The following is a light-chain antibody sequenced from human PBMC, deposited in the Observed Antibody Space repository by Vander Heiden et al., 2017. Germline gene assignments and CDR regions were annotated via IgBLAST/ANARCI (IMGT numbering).Light chain of an antibody. CDR3: QAWDSSTVV. Sequence: SYELTQPPSVSVSPGQTASITCPGDNLGEKYACWYQQKPGQSPVLVIYQDSKRPSGIPERFSGSNSGNTATLTISGTQAMDEDDYYCQAWDSSTVVFGGGTKLTVL. V-gene: IGLV3-1*01. CDR1: NLGEKY. J-gene: IGLJ2*01. CDR2: QDS.